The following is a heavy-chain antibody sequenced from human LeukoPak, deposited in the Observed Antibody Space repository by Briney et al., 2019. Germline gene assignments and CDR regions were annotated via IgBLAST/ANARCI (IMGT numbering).Heavy chain of an antibody. CDR1: GFTFNSYG. CDR2: INAGNGNT. J-gene: IGHJ4*02. V-gene: IGHV1-3*01. Sequence: NPGGSLRLSCAASGFTFNSYGMHWVRQAPGQRLEWMGWINAGNGNTKYSQKFQGRVTITRDTSASTAYMELSSLRSEDTAVYYCARGRAIAVAGTFKYWGQGTLVTVSS. CDR3: ARGRAIAVAGTFKY. D-gene: IGHD6-19*01.